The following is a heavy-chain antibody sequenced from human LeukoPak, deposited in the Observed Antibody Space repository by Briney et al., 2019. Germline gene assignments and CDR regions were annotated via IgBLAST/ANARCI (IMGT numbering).Heavy chain of an antibody. Sequence: GGSLRLSCAASGFTFDDYAMHWVRHAPGKGVVWVSRINSDGSSTSYADSVKGRFTISRDNAKNSLYLQMNSLRAEDTAVYYCARDQRVAVAGTIVWGQGTLVTVSS. CDR3: ARDQRVAVAGTIV. CDR1: GFTFDDYA. CDR2: INSDGSST. V-gene: IGHV3-74*01. D-gene: IGHD6-19*01. J-gene: IGHJ4*02.